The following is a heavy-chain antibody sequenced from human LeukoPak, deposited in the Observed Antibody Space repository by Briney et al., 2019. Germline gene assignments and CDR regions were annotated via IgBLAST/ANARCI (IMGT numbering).Heavy chain of an antibody. CDR1: GYTFSDFY. J-gene: IGHJ4*02. V-gene: IGHV1-2*02. CDR2: ITPKSGDT. D-gene: IGHD3-3*02. Sequence: ASVKVSCKASGYTFSDFYIHWVRQAPGQGLEYVGWITPKSGDTYSPQRFQGRVTMTRDASISTAYMELSSLRSDDTAVYFCARVRLADERAWAYGGQGPLVTVP. CDR3: ARVRLADERAWAY.